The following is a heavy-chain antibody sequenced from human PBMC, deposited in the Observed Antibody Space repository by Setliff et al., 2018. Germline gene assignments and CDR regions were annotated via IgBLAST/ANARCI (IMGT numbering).Heavy chain of an antibody. Sequence: ASETLSLTCTVSGGSISSSSYYWGWIRQPPGKGLEWIGNINYSGSTYYNPSLKSRVTISVDTSKNQFSLRLSSVTAADTAVYYCARIGGAAESYDFWSGMYYYYYYYMDVWGKGTTVTVSS. D-gene: IGHD3-3*01. CDR1: GGSISSSSYY. J-gene: IGHJ6*03. V-gene: IGHV4-39*07. CDR2: INYSGST. CDR3: ARIGGAAESYDFWSGMYYYYYYYMDV.